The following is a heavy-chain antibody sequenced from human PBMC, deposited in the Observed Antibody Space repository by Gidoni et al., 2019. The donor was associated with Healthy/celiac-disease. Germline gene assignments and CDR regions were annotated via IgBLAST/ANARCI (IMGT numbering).Heavy chain of an antibody. J-gene: IGHJ4*02. CDR2: IIPIFGTA. CDR3: ARSGNYDSSGYRLPYFDY. CDR1: GGTFRRYA. V-gene: IGHV1-69*01. Sequence: VQLVQSGAAVTKPGSSVKVSCKASGGTFRRYAISWVRQAPGQGLEWMGGIIPIFGTANYAQKFQGRVTITADESTSTAYMELSSLRFEDTAVYYCARSGNYDSSGYRLPYFDYWGQGTLVTVSS. D-gene: IGHD3-22*01.